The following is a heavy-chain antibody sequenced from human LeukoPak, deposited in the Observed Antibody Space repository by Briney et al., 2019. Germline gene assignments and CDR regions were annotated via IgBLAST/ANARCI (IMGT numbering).Heavy chain of an antibody. CDR3: ARGDFWSGYYWSNDY. V-gene: IGHV1-18*01. CDR2: ISAYNGNT. Sequence: GASVNVSCTASGHTFSNYGINWVRQAPGQGLEWMGWISAYNGNTNYAQKLQGRVTMTTDTSTSTAYMELRSLRSDDTAVYYCARGDFWSGYYWSNDYWGQGTLVTVSS. D-gene: IGHD3-3*01. CDR1: GHTFSNYG. J-gene: IGHJ4*02.